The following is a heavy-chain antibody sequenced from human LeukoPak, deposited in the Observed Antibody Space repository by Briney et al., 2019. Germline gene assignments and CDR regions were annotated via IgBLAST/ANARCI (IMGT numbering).Heavy chain of an antibody. V-gene: IGHV3-33*01. CDR3: ARETMVRGVPGY. CDR1: GFTSSSYG. CDR2: IWYDGSNK. D-gene: IGHD3-10*01. J-gene: IGHJ4*02. Sequence: GGSLRLSCAASGFTSSSYGMHWVRQAPGKGLEWVAVIWYDGSNKYYADSVKGRFTISRDNSKNTLYLQMNSLRAEDTAVYYCARETMVRGVPGYWGQGTLVTVSP.